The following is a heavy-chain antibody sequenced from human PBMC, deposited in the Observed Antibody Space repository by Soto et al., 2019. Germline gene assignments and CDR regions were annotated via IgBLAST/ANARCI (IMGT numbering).Heavy chain of an antibody. CDR3: ARDVGPYYYVSNFYLRAGFVDL. D-gene: IGHD3-10*02. Sequence: QVQLVQSGAEVKRPGASVKISCQASGGSFTNYAISWVRQAAGPGLEWVGGLIPLYKTTDYSQKFQGRVTMPADEATSTAYMELSSLRAEDTAVYYCARDVGPYYYVSNFYLRAGFVDLWGRGTLVTVSS. CDR2: LIPLYKTT. J-gene: IGHJ2*01. CDR1: GGSFTNYA. V-gene: IGHV1-69*01.